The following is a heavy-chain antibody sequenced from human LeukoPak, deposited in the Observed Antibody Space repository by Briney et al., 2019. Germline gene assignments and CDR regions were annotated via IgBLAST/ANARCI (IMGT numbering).Heavy chain of an antibody. D-gene: IGHD6-13*01. V-gene: IGHV4-4*02. J-gene: IGHJ6*03. CDR2: IYHSGST. CDR3: ASLVAAAGNLYYYYMDV. Sequence: PSETLSLTCAVSGGSISSSNWWSWVRQPPGKGLEWIGEIYHSGSTNYNPSLKSRVTISVDKSKNQFSLKLSSVTAADTAVYYCASLVAAAGNLYYYYMDVWGKGTTVTVSS. CDR1: GGSISSSNW.